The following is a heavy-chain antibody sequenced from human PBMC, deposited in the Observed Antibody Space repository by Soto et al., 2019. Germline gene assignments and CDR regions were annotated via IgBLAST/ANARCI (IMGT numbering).Heavy chain of an antibody. CDR3: ARTLMIDYYMGG. V-gene: IGHV4-30-2*01. D-gene: IGHD3-22*01. CDR2: IYLSAST. J-gene: IGHJ6*03. Sequence: SETLSLTCAVSGGSISTGGYSWSWIRQPPGKGLEWIGYIYLSASTYYNPSLKSRVALSVDRSSNQFSLTLTSVTAAATAVYYCARTLMIDYYMGGCRKGTTGAV. CDR1: GGSISTGGYS.